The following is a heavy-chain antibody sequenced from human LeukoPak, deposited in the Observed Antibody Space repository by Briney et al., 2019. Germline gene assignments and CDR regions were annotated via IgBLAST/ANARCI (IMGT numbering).Heavy chain of an antibody. V-gene: IGHV3-48*01. J-gene: IGHJ5*02. CDR1: GFTFSSYS. D-gene: IGHD3-22*01. CDR2: ISSSSGSI. Sequence: PGGSLRLSCAASGFTFSSYSMKWVRQAPGKGLEWVSYISSSSGSIYYADSVKGRFTISRDNAKNSLYLQMNSLRAEDTAVYYCARGRANYYDSSGHNWFDPWGQGTLVTVSS. CDR3: ARGRANYYDSSGHNWFDP.